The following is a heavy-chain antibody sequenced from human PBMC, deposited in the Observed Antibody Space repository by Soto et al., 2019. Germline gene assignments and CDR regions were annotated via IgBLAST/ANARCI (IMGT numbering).Heavy chain of an antibody. CDR1: GFTFSSHS. CDR2: ISSSAVYI. J-gene: IGHJ4*02. D-gene: IGHD3-22*01. Sequence: PGGSLRLSCAASGFTFSSHSINWVRQAPGKGLEWVSYISSSAVYIDYADSVKGRFTISRDNANNSLYLQMNSLRAEDTATYHCVRDGLDYYDTGRLYFDNWGQGTLVTGSS. V-gene: IGHV3-21*01. CDR3: VRDGLDYYDTGRLYFDN.